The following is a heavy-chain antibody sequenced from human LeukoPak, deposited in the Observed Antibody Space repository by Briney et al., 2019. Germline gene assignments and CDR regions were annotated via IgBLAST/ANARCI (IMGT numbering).Heavy chain of an antibody. J-gene: IGHJ4*02. CDR3: ARVGRYYGSGIYSGFDY. Sequence: GGSLRLSCAASGFTFNTHNMIWVRQTPGKGLEWISYMTSSSGTIYYADSVKGRLTISRDNAKNSLYLQMNSLRDEDTAVYYCARVGRYYGSGIYSGFDYWGQGTLVTVSS. CDR2: MTSSSGTI. D-gene: IGHD3-10*01. CDR1: GFTFNTHN. V-gene: IGHV3-48*02.